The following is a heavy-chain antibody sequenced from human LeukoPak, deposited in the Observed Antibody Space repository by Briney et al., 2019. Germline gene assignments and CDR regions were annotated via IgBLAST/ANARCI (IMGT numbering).Heavy chain of an antibody. CDR2: ISSSGSTI. J-gene: IGHJ4*02. CDR3: AKCYYYGSGSYYTPLYFDY. Sequence: GGSLRLSCAASGFTFSSYEMNWVRQAPGKGLDWVSYISSSGSTIYYADSVKGRFTISRDNAKNSLYLQMNSLRAEDTAVYYCAKCYYYGSGSYYTPLYFDYWGQGTLVTVSS. V-gene: IGHV3-48*03. CDR1: GFTFSSYE. D-gene: IGHD3-10*01.